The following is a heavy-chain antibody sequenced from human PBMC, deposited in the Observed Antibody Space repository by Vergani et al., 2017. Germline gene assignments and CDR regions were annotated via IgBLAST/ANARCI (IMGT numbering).Heavy chain of an antibody. Sequence: QVQLQQWGAGLLKPSETLSLTCAVYGGSFSGYYWSWIRQPPGKGLEWIGEINHSGSTNYNPSLKSRVTISVDTSKNQFSLKLSSVTAAETAVYYCARGNYYDSSGYYGTSDFDYWGQGTLVTVSS. CDR2: INHSGST. J-gene: IGHJ4*02. V-gene: IGHV4-34*01. CDR3: ARGNYYDSSGYYGTSDFDY. D-gene: IGHD3-22*01. CDR1: GGSFSGYY.